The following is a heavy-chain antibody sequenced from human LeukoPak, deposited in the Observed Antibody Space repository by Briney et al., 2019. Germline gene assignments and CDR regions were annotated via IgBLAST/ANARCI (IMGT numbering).Heavy chain of an antibody. CDR3: AKGFGSSGRDYFDY. CDR2: ISGSGGST. J-gene: IGHJ4*02. D-gene: IGHD6-19*01. CDR1: GFTFTTYA. Sequence: GGSLRLSCAASGFTFTTYALSWVRQAPGEGLEWVSSISGSGGSTYYGDSAKGRFTVSRDNSKNTLYLQMNSLSAEDTALYYCAKGFGSSGRDYFDYWGQGTLVTVSA. V-gene: IGHV3-23*01.